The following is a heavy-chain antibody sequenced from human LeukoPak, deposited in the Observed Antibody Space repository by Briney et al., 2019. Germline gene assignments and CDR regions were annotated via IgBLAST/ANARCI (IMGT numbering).Heavy chain of an antibody. CDR3: ASGPYSGSYYGGYYFDY. V-gene: IGHV3-30*01. CDR1: GFSFIDFA. J-gene: IGHJ4*02. CDR2: ISYDGSNK. Sequence: GGSLRLSCSASGFSFIDFAMHWVRQAPGKGLEWVAVISYDGSNKYYADSVKGRFTISRDNSKNTLYLQMNSLRAEDTAVYYCASGPYSGSYYGGYYFDYWGQGTLVTVSS. D-gene: IGHD1-26*01.